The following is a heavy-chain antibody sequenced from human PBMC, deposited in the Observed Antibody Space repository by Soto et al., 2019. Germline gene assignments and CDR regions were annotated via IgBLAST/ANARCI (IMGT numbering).Heavy chain of an antibody. CDR3: ARDSGYDFDYYYYYMDV. Sequence: YISSSGSTIYYADSVKGRFTIPRDNAKNSLYLQMNSLRAEDTAVYYCARDSGYDFDYYYYYMDVWGKGTTVTVSS. J-gene: IGHJ6*03. D-gene: IGHD5-12*01. V-gene: IGHV3-11*01. CDR2: ISSSGSTI.